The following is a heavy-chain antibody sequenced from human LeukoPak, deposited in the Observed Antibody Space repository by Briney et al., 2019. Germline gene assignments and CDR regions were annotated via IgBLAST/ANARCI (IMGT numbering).Heavy chain of an antibody. Sequence: SSETLSLTCTVSGSSISSGGYYWSWIRQHPGKGLEWIGYIYYSGSTYYNPSLKSRVTISVDTSKNQFSLKLSSVTAADTAVYYCATYGDDGGYWGQGTLVTVSS. J-gene: IGHJ4*02. CDR1: GSSISSGGYY. V-gene: IGHV4-31*03. D-gene: IGHD4-23*01. CDR2: IYYSGST. CDR3: ATYGDDGGY.